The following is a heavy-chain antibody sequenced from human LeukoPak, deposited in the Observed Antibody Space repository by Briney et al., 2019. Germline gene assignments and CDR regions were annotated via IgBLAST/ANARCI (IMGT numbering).Heavy chain of an antibody. CDR2: IYYSGST. V-gene: IGHV4-59*01. J-gene: IGHJ4*02. CDR3: VRGAVAAPNFDY. CDR1: GGSISSYY. D-gene: IGHD6-19*01. Sequence: SETLSLTCTVSGGSISSYYWSWIRQPPGKGLEWIGYIYYSGSTNYNPSLKSRVTISVDTSKNQFSLKLSSVTAADTAVYCCVRGAVAAPNFDYWGQGTLVTVSS.